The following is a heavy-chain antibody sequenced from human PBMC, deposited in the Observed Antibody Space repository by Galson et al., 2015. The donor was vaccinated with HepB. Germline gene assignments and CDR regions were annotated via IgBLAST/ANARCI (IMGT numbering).Heavy chain of an antibody. CDR2: INPNSGVT. Sequence: SVKVSCKASGYTFTSYFMHWVRQAPGQGLEWMGVINPNSGVTSYAQRFQGRVTMTRDTSTTTVYMELSSLTSEDTAVYYCAREVNAKDYWGQGTLVTVSS. CDR3: AREVNAKDY. V-gene: IGHV1-46*01. J-gene: IGHJ4*02. CDR1: GYTFTSYF. D-gene: IGHD4-11*01.